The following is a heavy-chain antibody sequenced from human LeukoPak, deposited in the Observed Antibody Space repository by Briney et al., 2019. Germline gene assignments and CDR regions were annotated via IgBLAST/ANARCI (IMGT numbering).Heavy chain of an antibody. D-gene: IGHD2-2*01. J-gene: IGHJ6*02. Sequence: GGSLRLSCAASGFTVSSNYMNWVRQAPGKGLEWVSVIYSGGSTYYADSVKGRFTISRDNSKNTLYLQMNSLRAEDTAVYYCARDWGCTDTRCYLGMDVWGRGTTVTVSS. CDR3: ARDWGCTDTRCYLGMDV. CDR1: GFTVSSNY. CDR2: IYSGGST. V-gene: IGHV3-66*01.